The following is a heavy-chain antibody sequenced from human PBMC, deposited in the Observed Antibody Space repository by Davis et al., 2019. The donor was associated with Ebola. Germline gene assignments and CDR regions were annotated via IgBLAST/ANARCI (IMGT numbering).Heavy chain of an antibody. CDR1: GGSISSSSYY. V-gene: IGHV4-39*01. CDR2: IYYSGST. J-gene: IGHJ5*02. D-gene: IGHD3-3*01. Sequence: SETLSLTCTVSGGSISSSSYYWGWTRQPPGKGLEWIGSIYYSGSTYYNPSLKSRVTISVDTSKNQSSLKLSSVTAADTAVYYCAGYYDFWSGYFAGFDPWGQGTLVTVSS. CDR3: AGYYDFWSGYFAGFDP.